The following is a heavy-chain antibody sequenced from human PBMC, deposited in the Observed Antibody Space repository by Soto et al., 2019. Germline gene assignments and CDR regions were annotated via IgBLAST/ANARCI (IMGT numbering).Heavy chain of an antibody. CDR3: ARDKGIAEAGPNSFDY. CDR1: GYTFTSYG. D-gene: IGHD6-13*01. Sequence: QVQLVQSGAEVKKPGASVKVSCKASGYTFTSYGISWVRQAPGQGLEWMGWISAYNGNTNYAQKLQGRVTMTXDTLTXXGYMELRSLRSDDTAVYYCARDKGIAEAGPNSFDYWGQGTLVTVSS. J-gene: IGHJ4*02. CDR2: ISAYNGNT. V-gene: IGHV1-18*01.